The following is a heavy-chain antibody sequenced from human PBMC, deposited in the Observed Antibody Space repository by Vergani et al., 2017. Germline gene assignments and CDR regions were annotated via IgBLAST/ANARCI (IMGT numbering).Heavy chain of an antibody. V-gene: IGHV3-30*02. D-gene: IGHD6-19*01. J-gene: IGHJ4*02. CDR3: TRDTVTGSRHLDY. Sequence: QVQLVESGGGVVQPGGSLRLSCGASGFIFSNYGMHWVRQAPGKGLEWVTFIRYDGSNTDYADSVKGRFTISRDNYKNTLFLQMNSLRPEDTAVYDCTRDTVTGSRHLDYWGQGTRVTVS. CDR2: IRYDGSNT. CDR1: GFIFSNYG.